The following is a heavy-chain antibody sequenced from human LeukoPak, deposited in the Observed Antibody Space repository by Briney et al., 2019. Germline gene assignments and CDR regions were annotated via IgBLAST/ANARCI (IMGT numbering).Heavy chain of an antibody. V-gene: IGHV1-18*01. CDR2: ISAYNGNT. Sequence: GASVKVSCKASGYTFTSYGISWVRQAPGQRLEWMGWISAYNGNTNYAQKLQGRVTMTTDTSTSTAYMELSSLRSEDTAVYYCARGTALTQGHRYYYYGMDVWGQGTTVTVSS. CDR3: ARGTALTQGHRYYYYGMDV. CDR1: GYTFTSYG. D-gene: IGHD1-14*01. J-gene: IGHJ6*02.